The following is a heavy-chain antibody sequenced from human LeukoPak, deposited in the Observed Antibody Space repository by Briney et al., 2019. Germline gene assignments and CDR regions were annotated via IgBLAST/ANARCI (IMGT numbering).Heavy chain of an antibody. D-gene: IGHD2/OR15-2a*01. CDR3: ARGPTRANSTDY. CDR1: GGPISSYY. Sequence: ETLSLTCTVSGGPISSYYWSWIRQPPGKGLEWVANIKQDGSEKYYVDSVKGRFTISRDNAKNSLYLQMNSLRAEDTAVYYCARGPTRANSTDYWGQGALVTVSS. CDR2: IKQDGSEK. V-gene: IGHV3-7*01. J-gene: IGHJ4*02.